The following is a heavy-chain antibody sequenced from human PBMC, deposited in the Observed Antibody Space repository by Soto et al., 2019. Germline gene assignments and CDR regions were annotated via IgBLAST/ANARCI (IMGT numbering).Heavy chain of an antibody. J-gene: IGHJ3*02. D-gene: IGHD3-22*01. Sequence: GGSLRLSCAASGFTFSSYEMNWVRQAPGKGLEWVSCISSSGSTIYYADSVKGRFTISRDNAKNSLYLQMNSLRAEDTAVYYCASPLHDSSGYYFDAFDIWGQGTMVTVSS. CDR2: ISSSGSTI. CDR1: GFTFSSYE. V-gene: IGHV3-48*03. CDR3: ASPLHDSSGYYFDAFDI.